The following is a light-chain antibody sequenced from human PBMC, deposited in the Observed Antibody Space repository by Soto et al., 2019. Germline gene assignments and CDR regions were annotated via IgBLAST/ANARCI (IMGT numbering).Light chain of an antibody. CDR3: QQCDQLPLT. CDR1: QSISSY. J-gene: IGKJ4*01. Sequence: DIQMTQSPSSLSASVGDRVTITCRASQSISSYLNWYQQKPGKAPKLLIYAASSLQSGVPSRFSGSGSATDFTLTISSLQAEDIARYYCQQCDQLPLTFGGGTKVDIK. CDR2: AAS. V-gene: IGKV1-39*01.